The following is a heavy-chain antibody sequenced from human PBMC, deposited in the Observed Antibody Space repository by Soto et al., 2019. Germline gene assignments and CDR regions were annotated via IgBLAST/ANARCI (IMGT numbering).Heavy chain of an antibody. V-gene: IGHV3-23*01. CDR1: GITFSSYA. Sequence: EVHLLESGGDLIQPGGSLRLSCAASGITFSSYALSWVRQALGKGPEWVSGISGSGGSTYYADYVKGRFTISRDNSKNTLYLQMNSLRAEATAIYYCAKDVVAVAGIFDNWGQGTLVTVSS. CDR2: ISGSGGST. J-gene: IGHJ4*02. D-gene: IGHD6-19*01. CDR3: AKDVVAVAGIFDN.